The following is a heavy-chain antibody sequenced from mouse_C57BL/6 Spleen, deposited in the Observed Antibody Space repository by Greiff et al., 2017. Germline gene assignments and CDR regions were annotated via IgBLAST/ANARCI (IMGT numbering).Heavy chain of an antibody. CDR2: IYPGGGYT. CDR3: ARGDSNGDYAMDY. V-gene: IGHV1-63*01. CDR1: GYTFTNYW. J-gene: IGHJ4*01. D-gene: IGHD2-5*01. Sequence: VQLQESVAELVRPGTSVKMSCTASGYTFTNYWIGWAKQRPGHGLEWIGDIYPGGGYTNYTEKFKGKATLTADKSSSTAYMQFSSLTSEDSAIYYCARGDSNGDYAMDYWGQGTSVTVSS.